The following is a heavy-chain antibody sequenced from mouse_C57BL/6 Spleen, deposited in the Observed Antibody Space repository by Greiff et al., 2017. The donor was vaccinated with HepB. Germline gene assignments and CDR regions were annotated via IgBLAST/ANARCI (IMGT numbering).Heavy chain of an antibody. V-gene: IGHV1-72*01. CDR3: ARGSTTVGGSMDY. Sequence: VKLVESGAELVKPGASVKLSCKASGYTFTSYWMHWVKQRPGRGLEWIGRIDPNSGGTKYNEKFKSKATLTVDKPSSTAYMQLSSLTSEDSAVYYCARGSTTVGGSMDYWGQGTSVTVSS. CDR1: GYTFTSYW. CDR2: IDPNSGGT. D-gene: IGHD1-1*01. J-gene: IGHJ4*01.